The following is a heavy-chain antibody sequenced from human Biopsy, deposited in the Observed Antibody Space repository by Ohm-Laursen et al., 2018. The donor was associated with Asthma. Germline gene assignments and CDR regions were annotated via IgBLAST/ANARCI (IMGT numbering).Heavy chain of an antibody. J-gene: IGHJ4*02. CDR3: ARATSTWSQSGPHYFDH. Sequence: GTLSLTCTVSPGSINDYYWNWIRQYPGKGLEWIGYVHSTGSTRFNPSLKSRLTISVDTSVDQVSLKLTSVTAADTAVYYCARATSTWSQSGPHYFDHWGQGTLVTVSS. CDR2: VHSTGST. D-gene: IGHD6-13*01. CDR1: PGSINDYY. V-gene: IGHV4-59*01.